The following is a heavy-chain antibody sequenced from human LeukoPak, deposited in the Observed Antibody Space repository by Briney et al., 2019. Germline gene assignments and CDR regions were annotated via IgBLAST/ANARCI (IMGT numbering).Heavy chain of an antibody. D-gene: IGHD2-2*01. CDR2: INYDGSNR. J-gene: IGHJ4*02. CDR1: GFRLSDYG. V-gene: IGHV3-33*01. CDR3: ARWGGTRQFYFDY. Sequence: GGSLRLSCAASGFRLSDYGLHWVRQGPGKGLEWLAVINYDGSNRYYADSVKGRFTISKDSSENTLYLQINRLRVDDTAIYYCARWGGTRQFYFDYWGQGTLATVSS.